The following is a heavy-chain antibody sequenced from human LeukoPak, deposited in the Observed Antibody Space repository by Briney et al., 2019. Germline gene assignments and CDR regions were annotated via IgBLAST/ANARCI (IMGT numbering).Heavy chain of an antibody. CDR2: ISGDGGST. CDR1: GFTFDDYA. Sequence: PGGSLRLSCAASGFTFDDYAMHWVRHAPAKGLEWVSLISGDGGSTYYADSVKGRFTISSDNSKNSLYLQMNSLRTEDTALYYCAKDIRDYDFWSGYFDYWGQGTLVTVSS. CDR3: AKDIRDYDFWSGYFDY. D-gene: IGHD3-3*01. J-gene: IGHJ4*02. V-gene: IGHV3-43*02.